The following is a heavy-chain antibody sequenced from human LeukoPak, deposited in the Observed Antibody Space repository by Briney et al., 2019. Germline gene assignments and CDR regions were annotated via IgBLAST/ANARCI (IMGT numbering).Heavy chain of an antibody. CDR3: AKVSFDAPSSWPFDY. CDR1: GFTFSSFG. D-gene: IGHD6-13*01. CDR2: IRYDGSNK. J-gene: IGHJ4*02. V-gene: IGHV3-30*02. Sequence: GGSLRLSCAASGFTFSSFGMHWVRQAPGKGLERVAFIRYDGSNKYYADSVKGRFTISRDNSKNTLYLQMNSLRAEDTAVYYCAKVSFDAPSSWPFDYWGQGTLVTVSS.